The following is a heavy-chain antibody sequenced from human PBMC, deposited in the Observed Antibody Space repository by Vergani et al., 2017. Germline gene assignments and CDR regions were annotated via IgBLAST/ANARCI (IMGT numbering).Heavy chain of an antibody. V-gene: IGHV1-69*13. Sequence: QVQLVQSGAEVRKPGSSVTVSCKASGDTFSNYAITWVRQAPGQGLQWMGRMIPTFDSKNYAPRFQGKVTLTADASASTAYMELTNLTSEDTAVYFCARGSSYFDSSGYADTWGQGTLVTVS. CDR3: ARGSSYFDSSGYADT. D-gene: IGHD3-22*01. J-gene: IGHJ5*02. CDR1: GDTFSNYA. CDR2: MIPTFDSK.